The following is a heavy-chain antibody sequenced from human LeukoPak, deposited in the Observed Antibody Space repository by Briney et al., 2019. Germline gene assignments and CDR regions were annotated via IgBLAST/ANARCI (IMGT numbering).Heavy chain of an antibody. D-gene: IGHD3-10*01. J-gene: IGHJ3*02. CDR3: ARDRYFGSDGFDI. CDR2: TWYDGSNN. Sequence: GGSLRLSCAASGFSFSEHGMHWVRQAPGKGPEWVTVTWYDGSNNHYADSVRGRFTISRDNSKNTVFLEMNSLRAEDTAVYHCARDRYFGSDGFDIWGPGTMVIVSS. CDR1: GFSFSEHG. V-gene: IGHV3-33*01.